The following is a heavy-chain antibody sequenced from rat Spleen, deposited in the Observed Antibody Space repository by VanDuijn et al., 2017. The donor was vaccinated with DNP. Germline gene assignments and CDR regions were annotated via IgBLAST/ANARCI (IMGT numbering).Heavy chain of an antibody. J-gene: IGHJ2*01. CDR2: ITTGGGGT. V-gene: IGHV5-31*01. Sequence: EVQLVESGGDLVQPGRSLKLSCVASGFTFSYYWMTWIRQVPGKGLEWIASITTGGGGTSYSDSVKGRFTISRDNAKSSLYLQMDSLRSEDTATYYCTTESTYYGYFDYWGQGGMVTVSS. CDR3: TTESTYYGYFDY. D-gene: IGHD1-9*01. CDR1: GFTFSYYW.